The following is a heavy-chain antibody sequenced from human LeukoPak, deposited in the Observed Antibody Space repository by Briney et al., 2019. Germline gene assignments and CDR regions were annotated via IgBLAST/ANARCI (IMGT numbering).Heavy chain of an antibody. CDR3: ARDQRFGELTYFDY. D-gene: IGHD3-10*01. CDR1: GYTFTNYG. J-gene: IGHJ4*02. V-gene: IGHV1-18*01. CDR2: ISTYYGNT. Sequence: ASVKVSCKASGYTFTNYGISWVRQAPGQGLEWMGWISTYYGNTKYAQTLQGRATMTTDTSTSTAYMELRSLTSDDTAVYYCARDQRFGELTYFDYWGQGTLVTVSS.